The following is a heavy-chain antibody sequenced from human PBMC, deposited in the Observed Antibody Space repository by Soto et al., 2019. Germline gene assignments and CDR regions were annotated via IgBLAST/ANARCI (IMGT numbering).Heavy chain of an antibody. CDR2: ISSSISYI. D-gene: IGHD1-26*01. Sequence: PXESLSLSCAASGFTVSSYSMNWVRQAPGKGLEWVSSISSSISYIYYADSVKGRFTISRDNAKNSLYLQMNSLRAEDTAVYYCASEPSLGATKGWFDPWGQGTLVTVSS. CDR1: GFTVSSYS. CDR3: ASEPSLGATKGWFDP. V-gene: IGHV3-21*01. J-gene: IGHJ5*02.